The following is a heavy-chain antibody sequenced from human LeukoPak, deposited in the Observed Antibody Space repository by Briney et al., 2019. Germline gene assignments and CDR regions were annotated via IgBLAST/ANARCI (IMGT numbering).Heavy chain of an antibody. J-gene: IGHJ4*02. CDR1: GFTFSSYS. CDR3: ARGGSCCDY. V-gene: IGHV3-21*01. Sequence: PGGSLRLSCAASGFTFSSYSMNWVRQAPGKGLEWVSSISSSGSYICYADSVKGRFTISRDNAKNSLYLQMNSLRAEDTAVYYCARGGSCCDYWGQGTLVTVSS. D-gene: IGHD2-15*01. CDR2: ISSSGSYI.